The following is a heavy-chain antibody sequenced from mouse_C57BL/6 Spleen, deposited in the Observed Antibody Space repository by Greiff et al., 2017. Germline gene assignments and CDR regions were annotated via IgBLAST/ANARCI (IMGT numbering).Heavy chain of an antibody. CDR2: IDPENGDT. CDR3: TTWLNWDVSYFVY. CDR1: GFNIKDDY. J-gene: IGHJ2*01. V-gene: IGHV14-4*01. D-gene: IGHD4-1*01. Sequence: VQLQQSGAELVRPGASVKLSCTASGFNIKDDYMHWVKQRPEQGLEWIGWIDPENGDTEYASKFQGKATITVDTSSNTAYLQLSSLTSEDTAVDYCTTWLNWDVSYFVYWGQGTTLTGSS.